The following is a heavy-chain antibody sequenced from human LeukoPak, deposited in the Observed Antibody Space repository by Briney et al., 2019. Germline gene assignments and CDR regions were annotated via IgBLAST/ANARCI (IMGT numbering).Heavy chain of an antibody. D-gene: IGHD6-19*01. V-gene: IGHV3-7*05. CDR1: GFTFSSYW. CDR3: ASDGHSTGPFDY. J-gene: IGHJ4*02. Sequence: AGGSLRLSCAASGFTFSSYWMNWVRQAPGKGLEWVANIKQDGSVIYYVDSVKGRFTISRDNAKNSLYLQMNTLRAEDTAVYYCASDGHSTGPFDYWGQGTLVTVSS. CDR2: IKQDGSVI.